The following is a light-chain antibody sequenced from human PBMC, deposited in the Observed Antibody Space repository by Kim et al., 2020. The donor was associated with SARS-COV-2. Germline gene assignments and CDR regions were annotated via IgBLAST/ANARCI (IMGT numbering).Light chain of an antibody. J-gene: IGLJ2*01. CDR2: YDN. V-gene: IGLV3-21*04. CDR1: NIGSRS. Sequence: SYELTQPPSVSVAPGKTAAITCGGENIGSRSEHWYHLRPGQAPILVISYDNDRPSGIPERISGSNSGNTATLTISRVEAGDEGDYYCQVWDVTTDHAIFGGGTQLTVL. CDR3: QVWDVTTDHAI.